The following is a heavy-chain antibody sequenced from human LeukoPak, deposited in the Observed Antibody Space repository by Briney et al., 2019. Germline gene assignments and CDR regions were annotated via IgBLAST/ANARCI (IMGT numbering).Heavy chain of an antibody. Sequence: PSETLSLTCAVYGGSFSGYYWSWIRQPPGKGLEWIGEINHSGSTNYNPSLKSRVTISVDTSKNQFSLKLSSVTAADTAVYYCARGGGYRLDYWGRGTLVTVSS. V-gene: IGHV4-34*01. CDR1: GGSFSGYY. D-gene: IGHD6-19*01. CDR2: INHSGST. J-gene: IGHJ4*02. CDR3: ARGGGYRLDY.